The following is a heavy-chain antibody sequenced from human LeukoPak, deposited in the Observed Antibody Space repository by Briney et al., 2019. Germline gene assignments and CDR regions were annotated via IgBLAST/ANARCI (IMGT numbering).Heavy chain of an antibody. CDR1: GYTFTDYH. Sequence: ASVKVSCKASGYTFTDYHMHWVRQAPGQGLEWMGWINPNSGGTNYAQKFQGWVTMTRDTSISTAYMELSRLRSDDTAVYYCARMDSSGYSNWFDPWGQGTLVTVSS. V-gene: IGHV1-2*04. D-gene: IGHD3-22*01. CDR3: ARMDSSGYSNWFDP. J-gene: IGHJ5*02. CDR2: INPNSGGT.